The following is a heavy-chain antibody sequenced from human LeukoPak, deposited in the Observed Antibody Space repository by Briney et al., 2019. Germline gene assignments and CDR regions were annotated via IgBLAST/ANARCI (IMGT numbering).Heavy chain of an antibody. J-gene: IGHJ6*02. V-gene: IGHV3-23*01. Sequence: GGSLRLSCAASGFTFSSYAMSWVRQAPGKGLEWVSAISGSVGSTYYADSVKGRFTISRDNSKNTLYLQVNSLRAEDTAVYYCAKDRSVVAAVYYYYGMAVWAQGTTVTVPS. D-gene: IGHD2-15*01. CDR3: AKDRSVVAAVYYYYGMAV. CDR2: ISGSVGST. CDR1: GFTFSSYA.